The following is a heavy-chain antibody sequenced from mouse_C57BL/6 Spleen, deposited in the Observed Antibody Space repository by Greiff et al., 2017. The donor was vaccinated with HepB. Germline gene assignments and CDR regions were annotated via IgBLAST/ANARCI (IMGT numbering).Heavy chain of an antibody. CDR2: FYPGSGSI. CDR1: GYTFTEYT. D-gene: IGHD2-4*01. CDR3: TRHGYDYDGFAY. J-gene: IGHJ3*01. V-gene: IGHV1-62-2*01. Sequence: VQLQQSGAELVKPGASVKLSCKASGYTFTEYTIHWVKQRSGQGLEWIGGFYPGSGSIKYNEKFKDKATLTADKSSITVSMELSILTSEDSAVYFCTRHGYDYDGFAYWGQGTLVTVSA.